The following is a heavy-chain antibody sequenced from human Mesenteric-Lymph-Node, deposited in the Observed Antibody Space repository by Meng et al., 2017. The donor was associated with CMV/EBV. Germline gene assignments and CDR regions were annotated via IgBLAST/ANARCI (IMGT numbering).Heavy chain of an antibody. CDR1: GGTFSSYA. CDR3: ARGYIYGLHF. Sequence: QVQLVQSGAEVKKPGSSVKVSCKASGGTFSSYAISWVRQAPGQGLEWMGMINPSGGSTSYAQNFQGRVTVTRDTSTSTVYMDLSSLSSEDTAIYYCARGYIYGLHFWGQGTLVTVSS. J-gene: IGHJ4*02. V-gene: IGHV1-46*01. CDR2: INPSGGST. D-gene: IGHD5-18*01.